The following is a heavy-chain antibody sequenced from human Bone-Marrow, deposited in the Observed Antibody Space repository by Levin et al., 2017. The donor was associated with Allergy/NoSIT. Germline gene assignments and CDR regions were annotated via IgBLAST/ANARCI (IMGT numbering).Heavy chain of an antibody. CDR1: GGASSGYQ. Sequence: SETLSLTCAVSGGASSGYQWSWIRDSPGKGLEWIGEVNHNGEPKYSPSLRRRVTISLDTANNHLSLTLTSVTAADTAMYYCAREENYYDRSGHFRVAAYCGQGTLVTVSS. D-gene: IGHD3-22*01. CDR3: AREENYYDRSGHFRVAAY. J-gene: IGHJ1*01. CDR2: VNHNGEP. V-gene: IGHV4-34*01.